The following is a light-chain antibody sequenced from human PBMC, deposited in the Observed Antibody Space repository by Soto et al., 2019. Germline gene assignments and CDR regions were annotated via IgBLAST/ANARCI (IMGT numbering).Light chain of an antibody. CDR3: QQYGDSLLT. J-gene: IGKJ4*01. CDR1: QSVSSIY. CDR2: GAS. Sequence: EIVLTQSPGTLSLSPGERATLSCRASQSVSSIYLGWYQQKPGQTPRLLILGASTRATGIADRFSGSGSGTDFTLTISRLEPEDFAVYYCQQYGDSLLTFGGGTKVDIK. V-gene: IGKV3-20*01.